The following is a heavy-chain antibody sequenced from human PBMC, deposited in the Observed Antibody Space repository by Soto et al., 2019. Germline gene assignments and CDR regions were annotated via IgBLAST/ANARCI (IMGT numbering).Heavy chain of an antibody. V-gene: IGHV4-59*08. CDR1: GGSISSYY. CDR3: AGSYSAYDRAPY. Sequence: PSETLSLTCAVSGGSISSYYWSWIRQPPGKGLEWIGNIYHIGSPKYNPSLKSRVTMSVDTSKNQFSLKLSSVTAADTAVYYCAGSYSAYDRAPYWGQGTLVTVSS. J-gene: IGHJ4*02. CDR2: IYHIGSP. D-gene: IGHD5-12*01.